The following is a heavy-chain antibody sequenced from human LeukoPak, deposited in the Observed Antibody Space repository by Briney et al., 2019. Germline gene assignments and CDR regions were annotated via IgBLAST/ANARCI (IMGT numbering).Heavy chain of an antibody. J-gene: IGHJ4*02. CDR2: ISSSSSYI. CDR3: ARGMVRGVSRDY. V-gene: IGHV3-21*01. CDR1: GFTFSSYS. Sequence: GGSLRLSCAASGFTFSSYSMNWVRQAPGKGLEWVSSISSSSSYIYYADSVKGRFTISRDNAKNSLYLQMNSLRAEDTAVYHCARGMVRGVSRDYWGQGTLVTVSS. D-gene: IGHD3-10*01.